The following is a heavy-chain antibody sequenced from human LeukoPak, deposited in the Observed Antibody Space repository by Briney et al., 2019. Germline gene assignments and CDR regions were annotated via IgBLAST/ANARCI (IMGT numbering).Heavy chain of an antibody. J-gene: IGHJ4*02. CDR2: IYHSGST. V-gene: IGHV4-30-2*01. D-gene: IGHD2-8*01. CDR1: GGSISSGGYS. CDR3: ARALKDYGVDY. Sequence: SQTLSLTCAVSGGSISSGGYSWSWIRQPPGKGLEWIGYIYHSGSTYYNPSLKSRVTISIDRSKNQFSLKLSSVTAADTAVYYCARALKDYGVDYWGQGTLVTVSS.